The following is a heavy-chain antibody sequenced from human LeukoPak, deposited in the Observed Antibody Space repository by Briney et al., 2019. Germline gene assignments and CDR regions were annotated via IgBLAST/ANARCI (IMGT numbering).Heavy chain of an antibody. D-gene: IGHD6-13*01. Sequence: SQTLSLTCTVSGGSISSGGYYWSWIRQHPGKGLEWIGYIYYSGSTNYNPSLKSRVTISVDKSKNQFSLKLSPVTAADTAVYYCARPNLSLGAGFDYWGQGTLVTVSS. CDR1: GGSISSGGYY. V-gene: IGHV4-31*03. CDR3: ARPNLSLGAGFDY. J-gene: IGHJ4*02. CDR2: IYYSGST.